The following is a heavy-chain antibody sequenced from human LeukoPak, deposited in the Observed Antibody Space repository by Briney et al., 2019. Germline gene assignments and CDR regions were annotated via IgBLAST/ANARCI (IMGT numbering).Heavy chain of an antibody. D-gene: IGHD4-17*01. Sequence: GGSLRLSCVVSGFTVTSNYMSWVRQAPGKGLEWVSVIYSGGTTNYADSVKGRFTVYRDNSKNTLYLQMNRLRAEDTAVYYCASKLTSGYWGQGTLVTVSS. V-gene: IGHV3-66*01. CDR3: ASKLTSGY. J-gene: IGHJ4*02. CDR2: IYSGGTT. CDR1: GFTVTSNY.